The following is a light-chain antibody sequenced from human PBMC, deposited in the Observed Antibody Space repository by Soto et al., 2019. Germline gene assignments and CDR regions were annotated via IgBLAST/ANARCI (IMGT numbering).Light chain of an antibody. J-gene: IGKJ5*01. CDR3: QQRSNWPPSIT. CDR2: DAS. CDR1: QSVSSY. V-gene: IGKV3-11*01. Sequence: EIVLTPSPATLSLSPGERATLSCRASQSVSSYLAWYQQKPGQAPRLLIYDASNSATGIPARFSGSGSGTDFNLTISSLEPEDFAVDYCQQRSNWPPSITFGQGTRLEIK.